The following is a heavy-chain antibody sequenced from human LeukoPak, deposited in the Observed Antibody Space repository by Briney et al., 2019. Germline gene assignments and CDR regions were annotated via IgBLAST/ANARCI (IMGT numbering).Heavy chain of an antibody. Sequence: PSETLSLTCAVYGESFSGYFWNWIRQPPGKGLEWIGEINHSGSTSNHNPSLKSRVTMSVDTSKNQFSLKLSSVTAADTAFYYCARDTPCSSNNCPRDYYYYYMDVWGKGTTVTVSS. V-gene: IGHV4-34*01. CDR3: ARDTPCSSNNCPRDYYYYYMDV. D-gene: IGHD2-2*01. J-gene: IGHJ6*03. CDR1: GESFSGYF. CDR2: INHSGSTS.